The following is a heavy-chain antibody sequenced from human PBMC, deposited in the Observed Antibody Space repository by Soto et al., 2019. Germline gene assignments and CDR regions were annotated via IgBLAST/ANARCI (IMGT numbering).Heavy chain of an antibody. Sequence: SETLSLTCTVSGGSISSSSYYWGWIRQPPGKGLEWIGSIYYSGSTYYNPSLKSRVTISVDTSKNQFSLKLSSVTAADTAVYYCARQSAAGIYYYYYYGMDVWGQGTTVTVSS. CDR1: GGSISSSSYY. CDR3: ARQSAAGIYYYYYYGMDV. CDR2: IYYSGST. D-gene: IGHD6-13*01. J-gene: IGHJ6*02. V-gene: IGHV4-39*01.